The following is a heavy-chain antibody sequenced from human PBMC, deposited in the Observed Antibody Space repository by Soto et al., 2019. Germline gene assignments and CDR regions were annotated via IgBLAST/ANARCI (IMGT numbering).Heavy chain of an antibody. CDR2: IIPILGET. D-gene: IGHD3-22*01. CDR3: ARVDYDDSAVPDY. J-gene: IGHJ4*02. V-gene: IGHV1-69*08. CDR1: GGTFSSYT. Sequence: QAQLMQSVAEVKKPGSSVKVSCKASGGTFSSYTITWVRQGPGPRLEWMGRIIPILGETNYAPKFQGRVTITSDKSTGSAYMDLSRLTSEDTAVYYFARVDYDDSAVPDYYVQGTLKNVSS.